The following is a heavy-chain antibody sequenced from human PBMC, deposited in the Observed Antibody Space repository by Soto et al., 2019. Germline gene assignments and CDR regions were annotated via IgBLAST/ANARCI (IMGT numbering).Heavy chain of an antibody. CDR2: ISSSSSYT. Sequence: QVQLVESGGGLVQPGGSLRLSCAASGFTFSDYSMSWIRQAPGKGLEWVSYISSSSSYTNYADSVKGRFTNSRDNAKNSLYLHMNRVRAEDTAVYYCAGGPPVSLCEVDASHGRDVWGQGSTVTVSS. V-gene: IGHV3-11*06. CDR3: AGGPPVSLCEVDASHGRDV. CDR1: GFTFSDYS. J-gene: IGHJ6*02. D-gene: IGHD2-15*01.